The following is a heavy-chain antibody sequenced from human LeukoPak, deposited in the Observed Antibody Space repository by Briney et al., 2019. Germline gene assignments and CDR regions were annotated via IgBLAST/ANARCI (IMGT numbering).Heavy chain of an antibody. J-gene: IGHJ4*02. Sequence: PGESLRLSCAASGLTLTSYSMTWGRQAAGGGLGWGARIKEDGSDLHYVDSVKGRFTISRDNARHSVYLQMDSLRAEDTAVYYCAREWWYLDYWGQGTLVTVSS. CDR3: AREWWYLDY. CDR1: GLTLTSYS. V-gene: IGHV3-7*05. CDR2: IKEDGSDL. D-gene: IGHD2-15*01.